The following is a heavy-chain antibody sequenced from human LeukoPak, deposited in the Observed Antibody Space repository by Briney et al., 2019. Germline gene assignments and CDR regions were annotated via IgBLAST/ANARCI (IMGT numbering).Heavy chain of an antibody. CDR2: IYYSGST. D-gene: IGHD2-2*01. V-gene: IGHV4-39*07. J-gene: IGHJ3*02. Sequence: SETLSLTCIVSGGSISTTKYYWGWARQSPGKGLEWIGTIYYSGSTYYNPSLKSRVTVSVDTSENQFSLKLSSVAAADTAVYFCVRTRLSDHIVPAAERADDACDMWGQGTMVTVSS. CDR1: GGSISTTKYY. CDR3: VRTRLSDHIVPAAERADDACDM.